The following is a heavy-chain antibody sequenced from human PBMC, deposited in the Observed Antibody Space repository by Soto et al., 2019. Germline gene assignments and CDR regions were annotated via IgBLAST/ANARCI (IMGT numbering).Heavy chain of an antibody. J-gene: IGHJ4*02. CDR2: IYYSGST. D-gene: IGHD3-22*01. V-gene: IGHV4-59*01. Sequence: SETLSLTCTVSGGSISSYYWSWIRQPPGKGLGWIGYIYYSGSTNYNPSLKSRVTISVDTSKNQFSLKLSSVTAADTAVYYCARVRYYDSSGYKGNYFDYWGQGTLVTVSS. CDR3: ARVRYYDSSGYKGNYFDY. CDR1: GGSISSYY.